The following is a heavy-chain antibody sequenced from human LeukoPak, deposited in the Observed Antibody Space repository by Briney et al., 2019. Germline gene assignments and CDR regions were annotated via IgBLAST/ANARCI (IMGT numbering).Heavy chain of an antibody. CDR1: GGSISSGGYS. Sequence: SETLSLTCTVSGGSISSGGYSWSWIRQHPGKGLEWIGYIYYSGSTYYNPSLKSRVTISVDTSKNQFSLKLSSVTAADTAVYYCAREGYYDSSGHDYWGQGTLVTVSS. CDR2: IYYSGST. J-gene: IGHJ4*02. D-gene: IGHD3-22*01. V-gene: IGHV4-31*03. CDR3: AREGYYDSSGHDY.